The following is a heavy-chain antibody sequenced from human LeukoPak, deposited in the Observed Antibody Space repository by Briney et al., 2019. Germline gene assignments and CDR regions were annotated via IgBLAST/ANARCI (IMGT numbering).Heavy chain of an antibody. CDR1: GYTFTGYY. CDR2: INPNSGGT. Sequence: GASVKVSYKASGYTFTGYYMQWVRQAPGQGLAWMGWINPNSGGTNYAQKFQGRVTMTRDTPISTAYMELSRLRSDDTAVYYCARGTDYWFDPWGQGTLVTVSS. CDR3: ARGTDYWFDP. V-gene: IGHV1-2*02. J-gene: IGHJ5*02.